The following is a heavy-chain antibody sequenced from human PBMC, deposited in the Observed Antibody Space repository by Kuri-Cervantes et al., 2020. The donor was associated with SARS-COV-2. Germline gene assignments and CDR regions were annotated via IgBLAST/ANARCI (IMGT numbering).Heavy chain of an antibody. CDR1: GYSFTSYW. J-gene: IGHJ6*03. V-gene: IGHV5-51*01. CDR3: ARRAYGEQVDYYYMDV. CDR2: IYPGDSDT. Sequence: GESLKISCKGSGYSFTSYWIGWVRQMPGKGLEWMGIIYPGDSDTRYSPSFQGQVTISADKSISTAFLQWSSLKASDTAMYYYARRAYGEQVDYYYMDVWGKGTTVTVSS. D-gene: IGHD4-17*01.